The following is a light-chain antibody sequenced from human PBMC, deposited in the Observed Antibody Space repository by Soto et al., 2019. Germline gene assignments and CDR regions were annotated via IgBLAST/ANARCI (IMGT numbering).Light chain of an antibody. CDR3: QQYGISPLP. CDR1: QSVTSSY. CDR2: GAS. J-gene: IGKJ4*01. V-gene: IGKV3-20*01. Sequence: ETVLTQSTGTLSLSPGERATLSCRASQSVTSSYLAWYQQKPGQAPRLLIYGASSRATGIPDRFSGSRSGTDFTLSISRLEPEDFAVYYCQQYGISPLPFGGGTKVEIK.